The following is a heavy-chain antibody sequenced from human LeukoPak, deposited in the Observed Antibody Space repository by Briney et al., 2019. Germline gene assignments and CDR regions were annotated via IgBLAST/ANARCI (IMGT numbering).Heavy chain of an antibody. D-gene: IGHD6-13*01. CDR2: MNPNSGNT. CDR3: ARTKGIAAAGTINWFDP. J-gene: IGHJ5*02. Sequence: ASVKVSCKASGGTFSSYAINWVRQATGQGLEWMGWMNPNSGNTGYAQKFQGRVTMTRNTSISTAYMELSSLRSEDTAVYYCARTKGIAAAGTINWFDPWGQGTLVTVSS. CDR1: GGTFSSYA. V-gene: IGHV1-8*02.